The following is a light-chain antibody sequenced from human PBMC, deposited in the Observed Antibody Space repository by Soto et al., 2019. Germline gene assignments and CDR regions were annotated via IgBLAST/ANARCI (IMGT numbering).Light chain of an antibody. CDR3: QQHGSFPLT. J-gene: IGKJ4*01. Sequence: EIVLTQSPGTLSLSPGERATLSCRASQSIISNFLAWYQQRPGQAPRLLISGASIRATGIPDRFSGSGSGTDFTLIISRLEPEDFAVYYCQQHGSFPLTFGGGTKV. CDR2: GAS. CDR1: QSIISNF. V-gene: IGKV3-20*01.